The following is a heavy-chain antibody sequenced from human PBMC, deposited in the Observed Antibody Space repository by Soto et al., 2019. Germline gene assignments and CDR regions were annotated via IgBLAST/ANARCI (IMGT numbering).Heavy chain of an antibody. Sequence: ASVKVPCKVSGYTLTELSMHWVRQAPGKGPEWMGGFDPEDGETIYAQKFQGRVTMTEDTSTDTAYMELSSLRSEDTAVYYCATPFGSGWPLDYWGQGTLVTVSS. CDR2: FDPEDGET. D-gene: IGHD6-19*01. CDR3: ATPFGSGWPLDY. CDR1: GYTLTELS. V-gene: IGHV1-24*01. J-gene: IGHJ4*02.